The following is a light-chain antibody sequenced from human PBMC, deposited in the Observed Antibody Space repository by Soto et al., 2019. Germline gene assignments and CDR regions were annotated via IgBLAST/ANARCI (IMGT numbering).Light chain of an antibody. V-gene: IGKV3-15*01. J-gene: IGKJ2*01. CDR1: QNINSN. CDR3: QHSYAWSPYT. CDR2: GAS. Sequence: ETLMTQSPATLSVSPGDRATLSCRASQNINSNLAGSQQRPGQAPRLLISGASTRGTGIPARFGSSASGTEFTLTIDSLLDDDFAEYYCQHSYAWSPYTFCQGTQLEIK.